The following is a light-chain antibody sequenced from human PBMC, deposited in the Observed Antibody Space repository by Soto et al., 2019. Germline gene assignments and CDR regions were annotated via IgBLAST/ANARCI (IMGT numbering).Light chain of an antibody. CDR3: QQSHSSPFT. CDR2: AAS. Sequence: DIQMTQSPSSLSASVGDRVTITCRASQSISSYLNWYQQKPGKAPKLLIYAASNLQSGVPSRFSGRGSGTDFTLTISSLQLEDFATYYCQQSHSSPFTFGPGTKVDIK. V-gene: IGKV1-39*01. J-gene: IGKJ3*01. CDR1: QSISSY.